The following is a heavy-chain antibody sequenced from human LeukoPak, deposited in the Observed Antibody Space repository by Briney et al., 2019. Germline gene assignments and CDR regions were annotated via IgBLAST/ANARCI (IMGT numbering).Heavy chain of an antibody. CDR1: GFTFSSYS. Sequence: GGSLRLSCAASGFTFSSYSMNWVRQAPGKGLEWVSSISSSSSYIYYADSVKGRFTISRDNAKNSLYLQMNSLRAEDTAVYYCARAQPRSGYYAAAFDIWGQGTTVTVSS. D-gene: IGHD3-3*01. CDR3: ARAQPRSGYYAAAFDI. V-gene: IGHV3-21*01. J-gene: IGHJ3*02. CDR2: ISSSSSYI.